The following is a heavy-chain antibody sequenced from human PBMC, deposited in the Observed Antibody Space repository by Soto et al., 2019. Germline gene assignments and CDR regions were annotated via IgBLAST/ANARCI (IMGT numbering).Heavy chain of an antibody. CDR1: GGTFSSYT. Sequence: ASVRVSCKASGGTFSSYTIIWVRQAPGQGLEWMGRIIPILGIANYAQKFQGRVTITADKSTSTAYMELSSLRSEDTAVYYCARGAVPAAWGVNWFDPWGQGTLVTVSS. CDR3: ARGAVPAAWGVNWFDP. J-gene: IGHJ5*02. CDR2: IIPILGIA. V-gene: IGHV1-69*02. D-gene: IGHD2-2*01.